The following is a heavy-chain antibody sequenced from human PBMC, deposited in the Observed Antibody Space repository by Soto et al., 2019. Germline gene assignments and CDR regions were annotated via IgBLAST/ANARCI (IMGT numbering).Heavy chain of an antibody. Sequence: PGGSLRLSCAASGFTFSSYEMNWVRRAPGKGLEWVSYISSSGSTIYYADSVKGRFTISRDNSKNTLYLQMYSLRAEDTAVYYCAKDQVSIWNDPYMYYYYYGMDVWGQGTTVTVSS. J-gene: IGHJ6*02. CDR3: AKDQVSIWNDPYMYYYYYGMDV. V-gene: IGHV3-48*03. CDR2: ISSSGSTI. D-gene: IGHD1-1*01. CDR1: GFTFSSYE.